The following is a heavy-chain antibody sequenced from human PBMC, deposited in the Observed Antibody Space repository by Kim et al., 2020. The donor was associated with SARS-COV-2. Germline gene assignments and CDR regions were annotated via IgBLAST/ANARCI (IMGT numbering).Heavy chain of an antibody. J-gene: IGHJ4*02. D-gene: IGHD3-3*01. CDR3: ARSITIFGVVITCDY. V-gene: IGHV4-4*02. Sequence: PNLKRRVTISVDKSKNQFSLKLSSGNAADTAVYYCARSITIFGVVITCDYWGQGTLVTVSS.